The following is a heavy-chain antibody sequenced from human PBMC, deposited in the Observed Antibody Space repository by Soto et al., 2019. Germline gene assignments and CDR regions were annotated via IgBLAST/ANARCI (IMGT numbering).Heavy chain of an antibody. D-gene: IGHD3-16*02. CDR3: TTDPLSSYDYIWGSYRPF. V-gene: IGHV3-15*01. CDR1: GFTFSNAW. CDR2: IKSKTDGGTT. J-gene: IGHJ4*02. Sequence: EVQLVESGGGLVKPGGSLRLSCAASGFTFSNAWMSWVRQAPGKGLEWVGRIKSKTDGGTTDYAAPVKGRFTISRDDSKNTLYLQMNSLKTEDTAVYYCTTDPLSSYDYIWGSYRPFWGQGTLVTVSS.